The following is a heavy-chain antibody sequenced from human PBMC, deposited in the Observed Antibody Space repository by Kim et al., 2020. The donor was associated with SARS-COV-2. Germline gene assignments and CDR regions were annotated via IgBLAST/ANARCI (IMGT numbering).Heavy chain of an antibody. J-gene: IGHJ4*02. CDR3: AKELRMTTPTSGGDFFDY. D-gene: IGHD4-17*01. Sequence: GGSLRLSCVASGFTFTTYAMNWVRQAPGKGLEWVSGISGGGGSTYYADSVKGRFTISRDSSKNTLYLQMNSLRAEDTAVYYCAKELRMTTPTSGGDFFDYWGQGTLVTVSS. V-gene: IGHV3-23*01. CDR2: ISGGGGST. CDR1: GFTFTTYA.